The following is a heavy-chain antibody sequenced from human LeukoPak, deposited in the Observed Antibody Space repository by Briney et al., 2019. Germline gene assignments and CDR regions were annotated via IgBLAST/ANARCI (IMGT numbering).Heavy chain of an antibody. CDR3: ARFDDSSGWYVTVDP. D-gene: IGHD6-19*01. CDR2: VSAYNGDT. Sequence: ASVRVSCKTSGYTFTSCGICWVRQAPGQGLEWMGWVSAYNGDTNYAQKFRGRVTMTRDTSTSTAYMELRGLRSDDTAVYYCARFDDSSGWYVTVDPWGQGTLVTVSS. J-gene: IGHJ5*02. CDR1: GYTFTSCG. V-gene: IGHV1-18*01.